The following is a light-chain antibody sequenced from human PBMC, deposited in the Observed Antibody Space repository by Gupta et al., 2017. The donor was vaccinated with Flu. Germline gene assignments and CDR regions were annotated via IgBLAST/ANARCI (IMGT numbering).Light chain of an antibody. CDR3: QQSYSLPRT. J-gene: IGKJ2*02. CDR2: AAS. V-gene: IGKV1-39*01. Sequence: DIQMTQSPSSLSASVGDRVTITCRTSENINKYLNWYQQKPGKAPKLLMYAASTLQSGVPSRFSGSGSGTDFTLTISSLQPEDFATYFCQQSYSLPRTFGLGTKVEIK. CDR1: ENINKY.